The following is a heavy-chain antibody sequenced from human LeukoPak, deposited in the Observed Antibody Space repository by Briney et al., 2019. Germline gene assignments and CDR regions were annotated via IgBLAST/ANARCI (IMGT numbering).Heavy chain of an antibody. CDR3: ARGLPRGSSDY. V-gene: IGHV3-74*01. CDR2: INSDGSST. CDR1: GFTFSSYW. Sequence: GGSLRLSCAASGFTFSSYWMHWVRQAPGKGLVWVSRINSDGSSTSYADSVRGRFSISRDNAKNTLYLQMNSLRAEDTAVYYCARGLPRGSSDYWGQGNLVTVSS. J-gene: IGHJ4*02. D-gene: IGHD2-15*01.